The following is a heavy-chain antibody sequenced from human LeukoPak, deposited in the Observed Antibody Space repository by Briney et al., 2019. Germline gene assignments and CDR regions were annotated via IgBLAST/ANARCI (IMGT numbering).Heavy chain of an antibody. Sequence: SETLSLTCAVYGGSFSGYDWSWIRQPPGKGLEWIGEIDHSGSTNYNPSLKSRVTISVDTSKNQFSLKLSSVTAADTAVYYCAGPRADSSGPHFDYWGQGTLVTVSS. D-gene: IGHD3-22*01. CDR2: IDHSGST. J-gene: IGHJ4*02. CDR1: GGSFSGYD. V-gene: IGHV4-34*01. CDR3: AGPRADSSGPHFDY.